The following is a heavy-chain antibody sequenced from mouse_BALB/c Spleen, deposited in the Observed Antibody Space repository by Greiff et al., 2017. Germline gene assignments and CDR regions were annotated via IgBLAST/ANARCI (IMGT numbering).Heavy chain of an antibody. CDR1: GYSITSDYA. V-gene: IGHV3-2*02. Sequence: DVQLQESGPGLVKPSQSLSLTCTVTGYSITSDYAWNWIRQFPGNKLELMDYISYSGSTSYNPSLKSRISITRDTSKNQFFLQLNSVTTEDTATDYCARKYGSSYLYYYAMDYWGQGTSVTVSS. J-gene: IGHJ4*01. CDR2: ISYSGST. D-gene: IGHD1-1*01. CDR3: ARKYGSSYLYYYAMDY.